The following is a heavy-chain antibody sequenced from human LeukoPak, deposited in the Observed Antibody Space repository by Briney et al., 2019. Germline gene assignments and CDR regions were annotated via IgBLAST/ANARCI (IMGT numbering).Heavy chain of an antibody. J-gene: IGHJ4*02. CDR3: ARNKEGKSLDY. CDR1: GNTFTDYY. V-gene: IGHV1-2*02. CDR2: MNPKRGDT. Sequence: ASVKVSCKASGNTFTDYYIHWVRQAPGQGLEWMAWMNPKRGDTSYAQKFQGRVTMTRDTSISTAYMELSRLRFDDTAVYYCARNKEGKSLDYWGQGTLVTVSS.